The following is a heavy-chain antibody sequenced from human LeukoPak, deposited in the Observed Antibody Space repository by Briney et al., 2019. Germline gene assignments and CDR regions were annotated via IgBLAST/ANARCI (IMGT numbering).Heavy chain of an antibody. CDR3: AKATGTLGN. CDR1: GFTFSSYG. Sequence: GGSLRLSCAASGFTFSSYGMSWVRQAPGKGLEWVSTISNSDNKPYYADSVKGRFTISRDNSKNTLHLQMNSLTAEDTAMYYCAKATGTLGNWGQGTLVTVSS. J-gene: IGHJ4*02. D-gene: IGHD1-1*01. V-gene: IGHV3-23*01. CDR2: ISNSDNKP.